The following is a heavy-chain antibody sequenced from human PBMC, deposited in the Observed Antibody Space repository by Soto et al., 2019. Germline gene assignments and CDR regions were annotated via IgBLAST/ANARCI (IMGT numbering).Heavy chain of an antibody. V-gene: IGHV3-23*01. D-gene: IGHD4-17*01. Sequence: EVNLLESGGGVVQPGESLRISCVGSGCTFKNYAMTWVRQAPGKGLEWVSGTTGSGANKHYAVSVRGRFTISRDNSKTPLYLEVIRLAADATAVYYCATDVDFGENGPADDFVPGGQSTLVPVS. J-gene: IGHJ1*01. CDR3: ATDVDFGENGPADDFVP. CDR2: TTGSGANK. CDR1: GCTFKNYA.